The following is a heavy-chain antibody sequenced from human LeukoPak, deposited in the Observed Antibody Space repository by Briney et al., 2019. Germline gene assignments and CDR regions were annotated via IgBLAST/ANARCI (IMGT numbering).Heavy chain of an antibody. J-gene: IGHJ4*02. Sequence: GGSLRLSCTASGFTFSSYNMNWVRQAPGKGLEWVSYMRSSSNTIYYADSVKGRFTISRDNAKNSLYLQMNSLRDEDTAVYYCAREQKDAAAAGDFDYWGQGTLVTVSS. CDR1: GFTFSSYN. V-gene: IGHV3-48*02. CDR2: MRSSSNTI. CDR3: AREQKDAAAAGDFDY. D-gene: IGHD6-13*01.